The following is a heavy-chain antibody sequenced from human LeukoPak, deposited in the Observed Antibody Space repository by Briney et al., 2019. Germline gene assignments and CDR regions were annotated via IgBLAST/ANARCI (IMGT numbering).Heavy chain of an antibody. CDR3: ARQGYSYGFR. D-gene: IGHD5-18*01. Sequence: PSETLSLTCTVSGGSISSNNYYWGWIRQPPGKGLEWIGSIYYSGSTNYNPSLKSRVTISVDTSKNQFTLKLSSVTAADTAVYYCARQGYSYGFRWGQGTLVTVSS. V-gene: IGHV4-39*01. CDR2: IYYSGST. J-gene: IGHJ4*02. CDR1: GGSISSNNYY.